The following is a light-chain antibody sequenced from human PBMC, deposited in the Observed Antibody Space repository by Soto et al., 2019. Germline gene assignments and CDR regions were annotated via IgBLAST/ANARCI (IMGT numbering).Light chain of an antibody. V-gene: IGKV3-15*01. CDR2: GAS. Sequence: EIVMTQSPATLSVSPGERATLSCRASQSVSSNLAWYQQKPGQAPRLLIYGASTRATGITARFSGSGSGTDFTLTISGLQSEDFAVYYCQQYNNWPRTFGQGTKL. CDR3: QQYNNWPRT. J-gene: IGKJ1*01. CDR1: QSVSSN.